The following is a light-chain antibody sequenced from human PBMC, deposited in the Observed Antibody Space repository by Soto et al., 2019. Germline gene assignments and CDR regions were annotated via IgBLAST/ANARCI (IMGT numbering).Light chain of an antibody. V-gene: IGKV3-20*01. Sequence: EFVLTQSPGTLSLSPGERATLSCRATQSVSSNHLAWYQQKSAQAPRLLIYGASSRATGIPDRFSGGGSGTDFTLTITSLEPGDFAVYCCPQHVGLSRTLGQGTMLDIK. J-gene: IGKJ1*01. CDR2: GAS. CDR3: PQHVGLSRT. CDR1: QSVSSNH.